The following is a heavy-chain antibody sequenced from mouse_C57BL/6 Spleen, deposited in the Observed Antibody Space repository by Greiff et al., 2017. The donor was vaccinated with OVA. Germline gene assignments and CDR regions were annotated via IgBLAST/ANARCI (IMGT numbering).Heavy chain of an antibody. CDR3: ARGITTVVAVDY. J-gene: IGHJ2*01. D-gene: IGHD1-1*01. V-gene: IGHV1-82*01. Sequence: QVQLQQSGPELVKPGASVKISCKASGYAFSSSWMNWVKQRPGKGLEWIGRIYPGDGDTNYNGKFKGKATLTADKSSSTAYMQLSSLTSEDSAVYFCARGITTVVAVDYWGQGTTLTVSS. CDR2: IYPGDGDT. CDR1: GYAFSSSW.